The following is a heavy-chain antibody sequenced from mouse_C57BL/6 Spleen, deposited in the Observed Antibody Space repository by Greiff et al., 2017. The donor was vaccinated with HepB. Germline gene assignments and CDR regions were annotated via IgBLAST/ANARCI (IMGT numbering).Heavy chain of an antibody. J-gene: IGHJ1*03. D-gene: IGHD1-1*01. Sequence: EVKVVESGGGLVQPKGSLKLSCAASGFTFNTYAMHWVRQAPGKGLEWVARIRSKSSNYATYYADSVKDRFTISRDDSQSMLYLQMNNLKTEDTAMYYCVRVQSPYYYGSSDWYFDVWGTGTTVTVSS. CDR2: IRSKSSNYAT. V-gene: IGHV10-3*01. CDR3: VRVQSPYYYGSSDWYFDV. CDR1: GFTFNTYA.